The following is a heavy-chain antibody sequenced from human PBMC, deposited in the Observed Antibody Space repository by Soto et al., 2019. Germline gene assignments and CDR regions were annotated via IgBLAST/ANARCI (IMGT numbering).Heavy chain of an antibody. D-gene: IGHD3-22*01. CDR1: RFTFSSYW. Sequence: GSLRLSCAASRFTFSSYWMHWVPQAPGKGLVWVSRINSDGSSTSYADSVKGRFTISRDNAKNTLYLQMNSLRAEDTAVYYCARGGYYYDSSGSRLAWWGQGTLVTVSS. CDR2: INSDGSST. CDR3: ARGGYYYDSSGSRLAW. V-gene: IGHV3-74*01. J-gene: IGHJ4*02.